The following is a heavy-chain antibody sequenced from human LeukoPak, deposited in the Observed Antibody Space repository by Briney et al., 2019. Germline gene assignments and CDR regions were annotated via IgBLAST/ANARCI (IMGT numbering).Heavy chain of an antibody. D-gene: IGHD6-19*01. Sequence: SETLSLTCAVYGGSFSGYYWSWIRQPPGKGLGWIGEINHSGSTNYNPSLKSRVTISVDTSKNQFSLKLSSVTAADTAVYYCARDSRGLGGWYEDYWGQGTLLTVSS. J-gene: IGHJ4*02. V-gene: IGHV4-34*01. CDR1: GGSFSGYY. CDR3: ARDSRGLGGWYEDY. CDR2: INHSGST.